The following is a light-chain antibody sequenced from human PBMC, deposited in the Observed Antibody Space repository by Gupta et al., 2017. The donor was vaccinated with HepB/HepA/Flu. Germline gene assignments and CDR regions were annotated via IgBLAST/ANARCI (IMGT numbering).Light chain of an antibody. CDR3: QQYDNSLHS. J-gene: IGKJ2*03. Sequence: EIVLTQSPGTLSLSPGERATLACRASQSVSNSRLAWYQHKPGQAPRLLIFGASTRATGIPDRFSGSGSGTDFTLTISRLEPEDFAVYYCQQYDNSLHSFGQGTKLEIK. V-gene: IGKV3-20*01. CDR2: GAS. CDR1: QSVSNSR.